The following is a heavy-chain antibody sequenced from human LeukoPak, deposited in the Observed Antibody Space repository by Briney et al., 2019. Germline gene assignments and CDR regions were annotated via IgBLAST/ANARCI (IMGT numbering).Heavy chain of an antibody. CDR1: GGSISSSSYY. V-gene: IGHV4-39*07. CDR3: VTAVDTNIVPPAILGLSAFDY. Sequence: PSETLSLTCTVSGGSISSSSYYWGWVRQPPGKGLEWIGSFYFSGSTFYNPSLMSRVAISVDTSKNQLSLKLTSVTAADTAVHYCVTAVDTNIVPPAILGLSAFDYWGRGTLVTVSS. D-gene: IGHD2-2*01. CDR2: FYFSGST. J-gene: IGHJ4*02.